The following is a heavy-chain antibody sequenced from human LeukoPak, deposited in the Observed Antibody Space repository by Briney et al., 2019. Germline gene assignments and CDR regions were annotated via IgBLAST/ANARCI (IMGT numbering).Heavy chain of an antibody. CDR3: ARTYDYVWGSYRYALDY. CDR2: IYYSGST. Sequence: SETLSLTCTVSGGSVSSGSYYWSWIRQPPGKGLEWIGYIYYSGSTNYNPSLKSRVTISVDTSKNQFSLKLSSVTAADTAVYYCARTYDYVWGSYRYALDYWGQGTLVTVSS. J-gene: IGHJ4*02. D-gene: IGHD3-16*02. CDR1: GGSVSSGSYY. V-gene: IGHV4-61*01.